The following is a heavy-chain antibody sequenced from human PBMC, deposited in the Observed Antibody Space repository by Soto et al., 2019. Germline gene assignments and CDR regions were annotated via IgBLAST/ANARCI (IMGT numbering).Heavy chain of an antibody. CDR3: ARGFWGSSWYSMGPYYYYMDV. V-gene: IGHV1-18*01. Sequence: ASVKVSCKASGYTFTSYAMHWVRQAPGQRLEWMGWISAYNGNTNYAQKLQGRVTMTTDTSTSTAYMELRSLRSDDTAVYYCARGFWGSSWYSMGPYYYYMDVWGKGTTVTVSS. CDR2: ISAYNGNT. CDR1: GYTFTSYA. J-gene: IGHJ6*03. D-gene: IGHD6-13*01.